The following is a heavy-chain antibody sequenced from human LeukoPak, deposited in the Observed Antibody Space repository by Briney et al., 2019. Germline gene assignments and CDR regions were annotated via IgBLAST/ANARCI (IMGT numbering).Heavy chain of an antibody. CDR2: ISYDGSNK. CDR3: ARDTVPVAATPRGWGY. J-gene: IGHJ4*02. V-gene: IGHV3-30*04. CDR1: GFTFSSYA. Sequence: QPGGSLRLSCAASGFTFSSYAMHWVRQAPGKGLEWVAVISYDGSNKYYADSVKGRFTISRDNSKNTLYLQMNSLRAEDTAVYYCARDTVPVAATPRGWGYWGQGTLVTVSS. D-gene: IGHD2-15*01.